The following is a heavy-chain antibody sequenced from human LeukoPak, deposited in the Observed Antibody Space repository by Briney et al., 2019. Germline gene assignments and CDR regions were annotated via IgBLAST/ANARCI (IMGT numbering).Heavy chain of an antibody. V-gene: IGHV3-30-3*01. CDR3: ARDQMAKRITIILVAKIFDS. CDR2: TSYDGSNK. Sequence: PGGSLRLSCAASGFTFSSYAMHWVRQAPGKGLEWVAVTSYDGSNKNYADSVKGRFSISRDDSKNTLYPQMNSLRPEDTAVYYCARDQMAKRITIILVAKIFDSWGQGTLVTVS. J-gene: IGHJ4*02. CDR1: GFTFSSYA. D-gene: IGHD3-22*01.